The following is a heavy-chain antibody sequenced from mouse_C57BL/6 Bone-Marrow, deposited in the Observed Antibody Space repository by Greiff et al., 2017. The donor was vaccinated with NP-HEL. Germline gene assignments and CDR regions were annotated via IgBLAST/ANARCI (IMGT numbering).Heavy chain of an antibody. CDR3: AREAQTAQATAWFAY. CDR1: GYTFSDYY. D-gene: IGHD3-2*02. Sequence: EVMLVEPEGGLVQPGSSMKLSCTASGYTFSDYYMAWVRQVPEKGLEWVANINYDGSSTYYLESLKSRFIISRDNAKNILYLQMSSLKSEDTATYYCAREAQTAQATAWFAYWGQGTLVTVSA. CDR2: INYDGSST. J-gene: IGHJ3*01. V-gene: IGHV5-16*01.